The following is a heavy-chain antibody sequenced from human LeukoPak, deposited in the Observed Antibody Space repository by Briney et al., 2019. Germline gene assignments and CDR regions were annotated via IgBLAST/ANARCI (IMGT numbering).Heavy chain of an antibody. D-gene: IGHD2-21*02. J-gene: IGHJ4*02. Sequence: GGSLRLSCAASGFTFSNYWMSWVRQAPGKGLDWVANIRQDGNEIYYADSVKGRFTISRDNAKNSLFLQMNSLRAEDTAVYCCAKDFTFCGGDCTIDYWGQGTLVTVSS. V-gene: IGHV3-7*01. CDR1: GFTFSNYW. CDR3: AKDFTFCGGDCTIDY. CDR2: IRQDGNEI.